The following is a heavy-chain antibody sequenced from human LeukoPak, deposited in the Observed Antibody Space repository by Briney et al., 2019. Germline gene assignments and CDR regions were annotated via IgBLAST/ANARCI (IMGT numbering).Heavy chain of an antibody. CDR2: IYYSGST. D-gene: IGHD3-3*01. J-gene: IGHJ4*02. CDR3: ARAPHDFWSGPPSSFDY. Sequence: SETLSLTCTVSGGSISSYYWSWIRQPPGKGLEWIGYIYYSGSTNYNPSLKSRVTISVDTSKNQFSLKLSSVTAADTAVYYCARAPHDFWSGPPSSFDYWGQGTLVTVSS. CDR1: GGSISSYY. V-gene: IGHV4-59*08.